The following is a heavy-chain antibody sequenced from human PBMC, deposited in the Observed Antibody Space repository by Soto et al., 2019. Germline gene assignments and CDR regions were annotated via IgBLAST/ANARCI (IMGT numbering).Heavy chain of an antibody. CDR1: GFTFSIYN. V-gene: IGHV3-23*01. Sequence: EVQLLESGGGLVQPGGSLRLSCVASGFTFSIYNMNWVRQAPGKGLEWVSVITGSGDYTNYADSVKGRFTISRDNSKNTLYLQMNSLTAEDTAVYFCARRITSSFDYWGQGTLVTVSS. CDR2: ITGSGDYT. J-gene: IGHJ4*02. CDR3: ARRITSSFDY. D-gene: IGHD1-20*01.